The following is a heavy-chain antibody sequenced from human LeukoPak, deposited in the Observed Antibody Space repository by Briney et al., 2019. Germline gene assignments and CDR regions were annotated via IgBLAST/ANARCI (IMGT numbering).Heavy chain of an antibody. Sequence: GTLSLTCAVSGGSISSSNWWSWVRQAPGKGLEWVSVIYSGGSTYYADSVKGRFTISRDNSKNTLYLQMNSLRAEDTAVYYCARDLRVTGTMVDYYYGMDVWGQGTTVTVSS. V-gene: IGHV3-53*01. CDR1: GGSISSSNW. CDR3: ARDLRVTGTMVDYYYGMDV. J-gene: IGHJ6*02. CDR2: IYSGGST. D-gene: IGHD1-7*01.